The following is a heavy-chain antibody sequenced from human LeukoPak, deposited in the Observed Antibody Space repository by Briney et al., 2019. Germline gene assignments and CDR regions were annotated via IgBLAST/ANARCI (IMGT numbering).Heavy chain of an antibody. Sequence: GGSLRLSCAASGFTFSGSAMHWVRQASGKGLEWVGRIRSRANSYVTAYAAAVTCRFIISRDDSSDTAYLQMNSLTTEDTAVYYCTRHSDAYCSRANCYVDNFYGLDVWGQGTRVTVSS. D-gene: IGHD2-2*01. CDR2: IRSRANSYVT. CDR1: GFTFSGSA. J-gene: IGHJ6*02. V-gene: IGHV3-73*01. CDR3: TRHSDAYCSRANCYVDNFYGLDV.